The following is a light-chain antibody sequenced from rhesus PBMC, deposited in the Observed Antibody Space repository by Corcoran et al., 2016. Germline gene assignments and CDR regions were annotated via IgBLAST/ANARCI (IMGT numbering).Light chain of an antibody. CDR2: AAS. J-gene: IGKJ4*01. V-gene: IGKV1-94*01. Sequence: DIQMTQYPSSLSASVGDRVTVTCRASQDIKKELSWYQQKQGKAPTLLIYAASTLETGVSSRFSGSGSGTDFALNIRSLQAEDFATYYCLQDYSTPLTFGGGTKVDIK. CDR1: QDIKKE. CDR3: LQDYSTPLT.